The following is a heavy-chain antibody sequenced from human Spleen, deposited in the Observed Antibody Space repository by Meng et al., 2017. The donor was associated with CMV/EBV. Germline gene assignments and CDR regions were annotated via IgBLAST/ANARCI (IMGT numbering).Heavy chain of an antibody. J-gene: IGHJ4*02. CDR3: AKDSTSWSMVYYFDY. CDR2: ILSDGSDK. D-gene: IGHD6-13*01. Sequence: SGFRFSNYGMPWVRQAPGKGLEWVAGILSDGSDKYYADSVKGRFTISRDNSKNTLYLQMNRLRADDTAVYYCAKDSTSWSMVYYFDYWGQGTLVTVSS. CDR1: GFRFSNYG. V-gene: IGHV3-30*18.